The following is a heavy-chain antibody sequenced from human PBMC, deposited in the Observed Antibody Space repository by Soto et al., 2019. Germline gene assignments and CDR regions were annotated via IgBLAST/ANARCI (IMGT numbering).Heavy chain of an antibody. V-gene: IGHV3-30-3*01. Sequence: GESLKISCAASGFTFSSYAMHWVRQAPGKGLEWVAVISYDGSNKYYADSVKGRFTISRDNSKNTLYLQMNSLRAEDTAVYYCARDGGPQWLAEFDYWGQGTLVTVSS. CDR2: ISYDGSNK. CDR1: GFTFSSYA. D-gene: IGHD6-19*01. J-gene: IGHJ4*02. CDR3: ARDGGPQWLAEFDY.